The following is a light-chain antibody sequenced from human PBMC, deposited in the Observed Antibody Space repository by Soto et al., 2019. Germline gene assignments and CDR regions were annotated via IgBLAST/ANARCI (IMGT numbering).Light chain of an antibody. Sequence: ELVLTQSPGTLSLSPGDSAALSCKASQIGSGNYLSWYQQKSVQAPRLLIYATSTRAPGIPARFSGSGSATYFSLIISRLEPEDSAVYYWHHFGYPQWTFGRGTKV. CDR1: QIGSGNY. CDR2: ATS. CDR3: HHFGYPQWT. V-gene: IGKV3-20*01. J-gene: IGKJ1*01.